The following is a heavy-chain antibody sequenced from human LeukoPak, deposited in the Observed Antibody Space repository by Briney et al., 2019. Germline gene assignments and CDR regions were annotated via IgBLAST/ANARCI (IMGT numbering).Heavy chain of an antibody. CDR3: ARHRERLYGDYFDL. D-gene: IGHD4-17*01. CDR2: LYYSGTS. J-gene: IGHJ4*02. Sequence: PSETLSLKCTVSGDSISSSSYHWAWIRQPPGRGLEWIGSLYYSGTSYYNLSLKRRASITVDTSRNQFSLRLTSMTAADAAFYFCARHRERLYGDYFDLWGQGTLVTVSP. V-gene: IGHV4-39*01. CDR1: GDSISSSSYH.